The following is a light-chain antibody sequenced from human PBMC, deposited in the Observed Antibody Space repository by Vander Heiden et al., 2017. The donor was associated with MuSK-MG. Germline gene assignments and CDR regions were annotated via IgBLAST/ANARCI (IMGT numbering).Light chain of an antibody. CDR3: QQPSNWPLFT. Sequence: EIVLTQSPATLSLSPGERATLSCRDSQSVSSYLAWYQQKPGQAPRLLIYDASNRDTGIPARFSGSGYGTDFTLTISSREPEDFAVYYCQQPSNWPLFTFGHGTKVDIK. J-gene: IGKJ3*01. CDR2: DAS. CDR1: QSVSSY. V-gene: IGKV3-11*01.